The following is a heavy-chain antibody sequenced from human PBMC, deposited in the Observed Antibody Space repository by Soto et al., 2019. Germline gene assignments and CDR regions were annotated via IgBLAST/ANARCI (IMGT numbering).Heavy chain of an antibody. CDR3: AKHDYVWGSYRTFDY. D-gene: IGHD3-16*02. CDR2: IKEDGSEK. J-gene: IGHJ4*02. Sequence: EVHLVESGGHLVQPGGFLRLSCAGSGFTFSGYWMSWVRQAPGKGLEWVANIKEDGSEKYYVDSVEGRFTISRDNAKSSLSLQMNSLRAEDTGVYYCAKHDYVWGSYRTFDYWGQGTRVTVSS. V-gene: IGHV3-7*01. CDR1: GFTFSGYW.